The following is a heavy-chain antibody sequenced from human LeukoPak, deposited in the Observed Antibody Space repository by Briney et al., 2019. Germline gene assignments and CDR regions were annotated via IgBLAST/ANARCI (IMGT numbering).Heavy chain of an antibody. CDR1: GFIFSSYG. CDR2: IRNDGSNK. D-gene: IGHD2-2*01. Sequence: GGSLRLSCAASGFIFSSYGMHWVRQAPGKGLEWVAFIRNDGSNKYYADSVKGRFTISRDNSKNTLYLQMNSLRAEDTAVYYCAPHCSSASCPDYWGQGTLVTVSS. CDR3: APHCSSASCPDY. V-gene: IGHV3-30*02. J-gene: IGHJ4*02.